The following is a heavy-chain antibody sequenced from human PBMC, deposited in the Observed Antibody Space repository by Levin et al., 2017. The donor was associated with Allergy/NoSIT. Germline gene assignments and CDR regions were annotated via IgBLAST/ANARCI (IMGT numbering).Heavy chain of an antibody. V-gene: IGHV1-69*13. CDR3: ANGYYDYVWGSRGYFDY. CDR1: GGTFSSYA. J-gene: IGHJ4*02. CDR2: IIPIFGTA. Sequence: GASVKVSCKASGGTFSSYAISWVRQAPGQGLEWMGGIIPIFGTANYAQKFQGRVTITADESTSTAYMELSSLRSEDTAVYYCANGYYDYVWGSRGYFDYWGQGTLVTVSS. D-gene: IGHD3-16*01.